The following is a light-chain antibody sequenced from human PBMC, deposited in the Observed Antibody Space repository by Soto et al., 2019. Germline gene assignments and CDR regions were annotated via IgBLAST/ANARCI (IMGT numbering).Light chain of an antibody. CDR3: CSHAGSSVV. J-gene: IGLJ1*01. Sequence: QSALTQPRSVSGSPGQSVTISCTGTSGDVGRYSFVSWYQQHPGKAPKLILYDIYKRPSGVPDRFSGSKSGNTASLTISGLQAEDETDYYCCSHAGSSVVFGTGTKATVL. V-gene: IGLV2-11*01. CDR1: SGDVGRYSF. CDR2: DIY.